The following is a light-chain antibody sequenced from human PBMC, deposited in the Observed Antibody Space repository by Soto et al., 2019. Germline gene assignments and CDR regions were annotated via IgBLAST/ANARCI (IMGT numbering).Light chain of an antibody. J-gene: IGLJ1*01. V-gene: IGLV2-14*01. CDR2: NVS. CDR1: SSDVGGYNF. Sequence: QSALTQPASVSGSPGQSITISCTGTSSDVGGYNFVTWYQQHPGKAPKLIICNVSERPSGVSNRFSGAKSGNTASLTIAGLQAEDEADYYCNSYTSSRTYVFGPGTKLTVL. CDR3: NSYTSSRTYV.